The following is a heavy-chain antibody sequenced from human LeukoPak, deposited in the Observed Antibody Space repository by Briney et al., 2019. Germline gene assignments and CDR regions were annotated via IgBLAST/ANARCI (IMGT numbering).Heavy chain of an antibody. CDR2: IIPIFGTA. D-gene: IGHD1-1*01. Sequence: SVKVSCKASGGTLSRYAISWVTQAPGQALEGMRGIIPIFGTANYPQKFQGRATITADKSTSTAYMELSSLRSEDPAVYYCAGEGVLLERRAHYYYGMDVGGKGTTVTVSS. CDR1: GGTLSRYA. J-gene: IGHJ6*04. V-gene: IGHV1-69*06. CDR3: AGEGVLLERRAHYYYGMDV.